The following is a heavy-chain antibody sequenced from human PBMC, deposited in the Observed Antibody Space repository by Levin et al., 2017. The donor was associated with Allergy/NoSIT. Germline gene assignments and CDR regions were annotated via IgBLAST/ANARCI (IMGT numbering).Heavy chain of an antibody. CDR2: IYYSGST. V-gene: IGHV4-59*01. Sequence: SETLSLTCTVSGGSISSYYWSWIRQPPGKGLEWIGYIYYSGSTNYNPSLKSRVTISVDTSKNQFSLKLSSVTAADTAVYYCARVKAVAGLMTFDYWGQGTLVTVSS. D-gene: IGHD6-19*01. CDR1: GGSISSYY. CDR3: ARVKAVAGLMTFDY. J-gene: IGHJ4*02.